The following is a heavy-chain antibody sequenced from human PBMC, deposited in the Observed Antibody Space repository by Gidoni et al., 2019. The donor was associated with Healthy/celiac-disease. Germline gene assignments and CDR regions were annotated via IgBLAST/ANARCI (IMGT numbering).Heavy chain of an antibody. CDR2: ISGSGGST. J-gene: IGHJ3*01. V-gene: IGHV3-23*01. Sequence: EVQLLESGGGLVQPGGSLSLSCSASGSPFSSDAMSWVRQAPGKGLEWVSAISGSGGSTYYADSVKGRFTISRDNSKNTLYLQMNSLRAEDTAVYYCAKYRRGSLALFWGQGTMVTVSS. D-gene: IGHD3-16*01. CDR1: GSPFSSDA. CDR3: AKYRRGSLALF.